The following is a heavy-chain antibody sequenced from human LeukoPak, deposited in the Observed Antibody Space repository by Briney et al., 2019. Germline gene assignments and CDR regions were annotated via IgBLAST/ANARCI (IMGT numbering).Heavy chain of an antibody. D-gene: IGHD5-18*01. CDR3: ARDGRRGYSYGYSRYYYYGMDV. Sequence: GGSLRLSCAASGFTFSSYSMNWVRQAPGKGLEWVSYISSSSSTIYYADSVKGRFTISRDNAKNSLYLQMNSPRDEDTAVYYCARDGRRGYSYGYSRYYYYGMDVWGQGTTVTVSS. J-gene: IGHJ6*02. CDR2: ISSSSSTI. V-gene: IGHV3-48*02. CDR1: GFTFSSYS.